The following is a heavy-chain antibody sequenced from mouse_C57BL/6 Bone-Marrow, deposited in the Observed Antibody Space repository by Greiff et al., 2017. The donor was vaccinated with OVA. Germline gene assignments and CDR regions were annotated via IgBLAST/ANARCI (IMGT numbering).Heavy chain of an antibody. J-gene: IGHJ2*01. CDR2: ISDGGSYT. D-gene: IGHD1-1*01. Sequence: EVQVVESGGGLVKPGGSLKLSCAASGFTFSSYAMSWVRQTPDKRLEWVATISDGGSYTYYPDNVKGRFTISRDNAKNTLYLQMSQLKSEDTAMYYCARVCDYYGSSYYMDYWGQGTTLTVSS. V-gene: IGHV5-4*01. CDR3: ARVCDYYGSSYYMDY. CDR1: GFTFSSYA.